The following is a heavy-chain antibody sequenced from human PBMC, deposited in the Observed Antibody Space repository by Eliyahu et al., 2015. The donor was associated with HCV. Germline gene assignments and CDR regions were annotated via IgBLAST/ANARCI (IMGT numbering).Heavy chain of an antibody. CDR2: IHYSGST. J-gene: IGHJ5*02. V-gene: IGHV4-59*01. CDR3: ASGGGGIAVAGTGGWFDP. D-gene: IGHD6-19*01. Sequence: QVQLQESGPGLVKPSETLSLWIRQPPGKGLEWIGYIHYSGSTNYNPSLKSRVTISIDTSKNQFSLNLTSVTAADTAVYYRASGGGGIAVAGTGGWFDPWGQGTLVTVSS.